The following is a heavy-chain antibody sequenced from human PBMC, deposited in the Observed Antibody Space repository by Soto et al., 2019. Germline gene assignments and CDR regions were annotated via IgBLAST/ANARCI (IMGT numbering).Heavy chain of an antibody. CDR1: GYTFTSYA. Sequence: ASVKVSCKASGYTFTSYAMHWVRQAPGQRLEWMGWINAGNGNTKYSQKFQGRVTITRDTSASTAYMELSSLRSEDTAVYYCARVGGLTIFGVVAHFDYWGQGTLVTVSS. V-gene: IGHV1-3*01. J-gene: IGHJ4*02. D-gene: IGHD3-3*01. CDR2: INAGNGNT. CDR3: ARVGGLTIFGVVAHFDY.